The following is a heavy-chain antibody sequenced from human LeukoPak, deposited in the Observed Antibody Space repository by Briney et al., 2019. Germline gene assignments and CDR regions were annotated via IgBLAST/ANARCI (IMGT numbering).Heavy chain of an antibody. V-gene: IGHV3-30*02. CDR3: ANCPYYDFWSGYYSVFDY. CDR1: GFTFSSYG. D-gene: IGHD3-3*01. J-gene: IGHJ4*02. CDR2: IRYDGSNK. Sequence: GGSLRLSRAASGFTFSSYGMHWVRQAPGKGLEWVAFIRYDGSNKYYADSVKGRFTISRDNSKNTLYLQMNSLRAEDTAVYYCANCPYYDFWSGYYSVFDYWGQGTLVTVSS.